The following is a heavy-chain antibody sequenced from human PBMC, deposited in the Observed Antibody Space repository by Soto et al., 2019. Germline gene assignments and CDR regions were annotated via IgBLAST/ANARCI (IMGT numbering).Heavy chain of an antibody. V-gene: IGHV4-30-4*01. CDR2: TSYSGTT. CDR1: GGSMSSGIYY. D-gene: IGHD3-22*01. CDR3: ARRTFITMIFLDI. Sequence: LSETLSLTCTVSGGSMSSGIYYWSWIRQPPGKGLECIGFTSYSGTTYYNTSLWSRVSMSVDTSKNQFSLHVNSVTAADTAVYYCARRTFITMIFLDIWGQGTMVTVSS. J-gene: IGHJ3*02.